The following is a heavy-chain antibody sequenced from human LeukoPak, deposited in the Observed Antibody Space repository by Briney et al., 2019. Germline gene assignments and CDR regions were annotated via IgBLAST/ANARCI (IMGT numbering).Heavy chain of an antibody. J-gene: IGHJ4*02. CDR3: ARGSHEYWNDY. D-gene: IGHD1-1*01. CDR2: VTSDNRDT. CDR1: GHNFSAYG. V-gene: IGHV1-18*01. Sequence: ASVKVSCKASGHNFSAYGMTWVRQAPGQGLEWMGWVTSDNRDTKYAPKFQGRVTMTTDMSSTTAYMELRSLRSDDTAVYYCARGSHEYWNDYWGQGPWSPSPQ.